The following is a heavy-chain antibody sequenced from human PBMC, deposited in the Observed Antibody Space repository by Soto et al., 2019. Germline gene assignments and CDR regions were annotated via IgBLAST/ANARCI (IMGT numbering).Heavy chain of an antibody. V-gene: IGHV4-31*03. CDR1: GGSISSGDYY. D-gene: IGHD3-3*01. CDR3: ARWWSGSRQGFDP. J-gene: IGHJ5*02. CDR2: IYYSGST. Sequence: LSLTCTVSGGSISSGDYYWSWIRQHPGKGLEWIGYIYYSGSTYYNPSLKSRVTISVDTSKNQFSLKLSSVTAADTAVYYCARWWSGSRQGFDPWGQGTLATVFS.